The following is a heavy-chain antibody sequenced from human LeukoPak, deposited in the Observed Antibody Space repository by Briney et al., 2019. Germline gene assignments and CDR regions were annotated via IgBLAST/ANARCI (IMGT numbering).Heavy chain of an antibody. J-gene: IGHJ5*02. CDR3: ARGQGNRYGRNWFDP. Sequence: PVGSLRLSCAASGFTFSSYEMNWVCQAPGKGLEWVSYISSSGSTIYYADSVKGRFTISRDNAKNLLYLQMNSLRAEDTAVYYCARGQGNRYGRNWFDPWGQGTLVTVSS. CDR2: ISSSGSTI. CDR1: GFTFSSYE. D-gene: IGHD5-18*01. V-gene: IGHV3-48*03.